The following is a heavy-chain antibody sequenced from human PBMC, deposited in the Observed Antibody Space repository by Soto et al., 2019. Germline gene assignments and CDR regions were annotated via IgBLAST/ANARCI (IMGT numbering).Heavy chain of an antibody. D-gene: IGHD6-13*01. CDR1: GLTFRNYE. J-gene: IGHJ6*03. V-gene: IGHV3-64*01. Sequence: ESGGGLVQPGGSLRLSCAASGLTFRNYEMHWVGQAQGKGLDYVSGISNNGAHTDYAKSVKGRFTISRDNSENTLYLQMGSLRAEDMALYYCARRGYGSRWPNVYMDVWGKGTTVTVSS. CDR2: ISNNGAHT. CDR3: ARRGYGSRWPNVYMDV.